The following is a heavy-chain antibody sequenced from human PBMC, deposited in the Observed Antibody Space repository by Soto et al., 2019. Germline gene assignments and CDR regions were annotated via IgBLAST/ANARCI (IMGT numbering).Heavy chain of an antibody. CDR3: ARDPYSGYDRRALGWFDP. CDR2: IIPIFGTA. D-gene: IGHD5-12*01. V-gene: IGHV1-69*01. CDR1: GGTFSSYA. J-gene: IGHJ5*02. Sequence: QVQLVQSGAEVKKPVSSVKVSCKASGGTFSSYAISWVRQAPGQGLEWMGGIIPIFGTANYAQKFQGRVTITADESTSTAYMELSSLRSEDTAVYYCARDPYSGYDRRALGWFDPWGQGTLVTVSS.